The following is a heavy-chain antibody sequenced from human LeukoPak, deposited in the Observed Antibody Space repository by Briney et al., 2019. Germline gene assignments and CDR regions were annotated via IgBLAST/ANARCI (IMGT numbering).Heavy chain of an antibody. V-gene: IGHV4-39*01. D-gene: IGHD3-10*01. Sequence: PSETLSLTCTVSGGSISSSSYYWGWIRQPPGKGLEWIGSIYYSGSTYYNPSLKSRVTISVDTSKNQFSLKLSSVTAADTAVYYCARGQLIWFGELPSFDYWGQGTLVTVSS. CDR1: GGSISSSSYY. J-gene: IGHJ4*02. CDR3: ARGQLIWFGELPSFDY. CDR2: IYYSGST.